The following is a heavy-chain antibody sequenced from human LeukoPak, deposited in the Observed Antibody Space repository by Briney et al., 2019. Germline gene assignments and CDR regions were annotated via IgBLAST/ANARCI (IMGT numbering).Heavy chain of an antibody. V-gene: IGHV4-59*01. CDR1: GGSISSYY. D-gene: IGHD6-6*01. J-gene: IGHJ4*02. Sequence: SETLSLTCTVSGGSISSYYWSWIRQPPGKGLEWIGYIYYSGSTNYNPSLKSRVTISVDTSKNQFSLKLSPVTAADTAVYYCARAEYSSSSPDYWGQGTLVTVSS. CDR2: IYYSGST. CDR3: ARAEYSSSSPDY.